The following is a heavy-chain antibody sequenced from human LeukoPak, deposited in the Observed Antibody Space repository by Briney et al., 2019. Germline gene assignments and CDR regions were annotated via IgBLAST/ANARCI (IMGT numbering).Heavy chain of an antibody. Sequence: SVKVSCKASGYTFTTYAITWVRQAPGQGLEWMGGIIPIFGTANYAQKFQGRVTITADESTSTAYMELSSLRSEDTAVYYCARGQVSAAIFYWGQGTLVTVSS. CDR1: GYTFTTYA. V-gene: IGHV1-69*13. J-gene: IGHJ4*02. D-gene: IGHD2-2*01. CDR2: IIPIFGTA. CDR3: ARGQVSAAIFY.